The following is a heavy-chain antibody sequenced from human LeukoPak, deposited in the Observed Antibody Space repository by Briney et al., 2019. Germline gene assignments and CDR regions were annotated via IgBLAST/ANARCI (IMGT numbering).Heavy chain of an antibody. CDR2: IRSRAYGGTT. Sequence: GGSLRLSCTASGFTFGDYAMSWVRQAPGKGLEWVGFIRSRAYGGTTEYAASVKGRFTISRDDSKSIAYLQMNSLKTEDTAVYYCTRADGGYSMYYFDYWGQGTLVIVSS. J-gene: IGHJ4*02. V-gene: IGHV3-49*04. CDR3: TRADGGYSMYYFDY. D-gene: IGHD3-10*01. CDR1: GFTFGDYA.